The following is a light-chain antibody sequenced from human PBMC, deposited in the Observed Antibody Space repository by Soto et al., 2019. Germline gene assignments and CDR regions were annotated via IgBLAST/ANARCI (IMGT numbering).Light chain of an antibody. CDR1: DSDVGGYNY. Sequence: QSALTQPASVSGSPGQSLTISCAGSDSDVGGYNYVSWYRQHPGKAPQLIIYDVSNRPAGVSSRFSASKSGYTASLTISGLQAEDDADYYCSSYTSTTTLYVFGTGNKLTVL. V-gene: IGLV2-14*03. J-gene: IGLJ1*01. CDR3: SSYTSTTTLYV. CDR2: DVS.